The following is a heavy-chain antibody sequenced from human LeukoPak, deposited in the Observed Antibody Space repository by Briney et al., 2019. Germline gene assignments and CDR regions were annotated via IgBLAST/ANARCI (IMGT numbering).Heavy chain of an antibody. CDR3: ARIVGATWGAFDY. CDR2: INPNSGGT. CDR1: GYTFTGYY. V-gene: IGHV1-2*02. Sequence: ASVKVSCKASGYTFTGYYMHWVRQAPGQGLEWMGWINPNSGGTNYAQKFQGRVTMTRDTSINTAYMELSRLRSDDTAVYYCARIVGATWGAFDYWGQGTLVTVSS. J-gene: IGHJ4*02. D-gene: IGHD1-26*01.